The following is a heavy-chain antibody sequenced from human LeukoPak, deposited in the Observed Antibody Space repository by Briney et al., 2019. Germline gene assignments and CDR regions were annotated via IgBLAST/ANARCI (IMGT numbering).Heavy chain of an antibody. CDR3: ARSASRYFDWFDY. V-gene: IGHV5-51*01. CDR2: IYPGDSDT. CDR1: GYSFTNYW. D-gene: IGHD3-9*01. Sequence: GESLKISCKGSGYSFTNYWIGWVRQMPGKGLERMGIIYPGDSDTRYIPSFQGQVTISADKSINTAYLQWSSLKPSDTAIYYCARSASRYFDWFDYWGQGTLLTVSS. J-gene: IGHJ4*02.